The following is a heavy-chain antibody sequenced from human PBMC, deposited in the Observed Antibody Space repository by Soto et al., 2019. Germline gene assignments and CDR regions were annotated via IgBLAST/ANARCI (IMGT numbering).Heavy chain of an antibody. V-gene: IGHV4-59*11. CDR3: ARASGCSDGSCPFAP. CDR2: INYSGKT. J-gene: IGHJ5*02. D-gene: IGHD2-15*01. Sequence: SEARRLTCAVPGGSSGTHDWRWVRQPPGKGLEWIGYINYSGKTDYNPSLESRVTFSVDTSKRQFTLKLTSVTAADTAVYYCARASGCSDGSCPFAPWGQGTLVPVSS. CDR1: GGSSGTHD.